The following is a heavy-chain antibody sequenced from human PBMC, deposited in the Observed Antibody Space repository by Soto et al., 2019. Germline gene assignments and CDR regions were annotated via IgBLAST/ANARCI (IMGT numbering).Heavy chain of an antibody. CDR2: ISYDGSNK. CDR3: ARDPAPKGTRYCSGGSCYPYYYGMDV. V-gene: IGHV3-30*03. CDR1: GFTFSSYG. Sequence: GGSLRLSCAASGFTFSSYGMHWVRQAPGKGLEWGAVISYDGSNKYYADSVKGRFTISRDNSKNTLYLQMNSLRAEDTAVYYCARDPAPKGTRYCSGGSCYPYYYGMDVWGQGTTVTAP. J-gene: IGHJ6*02. D-gene: IGHD2-15*01.